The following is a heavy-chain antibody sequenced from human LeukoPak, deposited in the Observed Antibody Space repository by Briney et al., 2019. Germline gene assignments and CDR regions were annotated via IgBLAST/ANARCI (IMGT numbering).Heavy chain of an antibody. J-gene: IGHJ4*02. Sequence: PSQTLSLTCTVSGGSISSGGYYWSWIRQHPGKGLEWIGYIYYSGSTYYDPSLKSRVTTSVDTSKNQFSLKLSSVTAADTAVYYCARDRVNYYDSSGYSHFFDYWGQGTLVTVSS. D-gene: IGHD3-22*01. CDR2: IYYSGST. CDR3: ARDRVNYYDSSGYSHFFDY. V-gene: IGHV4-31*03. CDR1: GGSISSGGYY.